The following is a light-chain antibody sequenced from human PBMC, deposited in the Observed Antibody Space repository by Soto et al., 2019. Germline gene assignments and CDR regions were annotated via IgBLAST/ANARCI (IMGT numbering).Light chain of an antibody. J-gene: IGKJ2*01. CDR3: QQSYTIPYT. Sequence: DIQMTQSPSSLPASVGDRVTLTCRASQSISTYLNWYQQKPGKAPKLLIYAASSLQSGVPSRLSGSGSGTDITRTISSLQPEEFATDDWQQSYTIPYTFGQGTKLEIK. CDR1: QSISTY. CDR2: AAS. V-gene: IGKV1-39*01.